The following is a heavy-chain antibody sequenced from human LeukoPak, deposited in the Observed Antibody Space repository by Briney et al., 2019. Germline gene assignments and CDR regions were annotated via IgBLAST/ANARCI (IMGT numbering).Heavy chain of an antibody. J-gene: IGHJ3*02. D-gene: IGHD6-13*01. CDR1: GGSISTYY. CDR3: ATLAANDAFDI. V-gene: IGHV4-59*12. CDR2: VYYSGST. Sequence: SETLSLTCTVSGGSISTYYWSWIRQSPGKGLEWIGYVYYSGSTNYNPSLMSRVTISVDRSKNQFSLRLNSVTAADTAVYYCATLAANDAFDIWGQGTMVTVSS.